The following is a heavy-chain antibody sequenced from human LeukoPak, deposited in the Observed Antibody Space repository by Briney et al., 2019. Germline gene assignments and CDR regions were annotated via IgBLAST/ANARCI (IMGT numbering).Heavy chain of an antibody. CDR1: GYTFTSYG. D-gene: IGHD3-10*01. J-gene: IGHJ4*02. CDR2: ISAYNGNT. V-gene: IGHV1-18*01. CDR3: ASCFPGKMGCYY. Sequence: ASVKVSCKASGYTFTSYGISWVRQAPGQGLEWMGWISAYNGNTNYAQKLQGRVTMTTDTSTSTAYMGLRSLRSDDTAVYYCASCFPGKMGCYYWGLGTLVTVSS.